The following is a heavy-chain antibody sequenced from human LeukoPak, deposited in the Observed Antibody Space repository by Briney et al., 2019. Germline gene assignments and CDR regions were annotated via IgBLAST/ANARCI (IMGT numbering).Heavy chain of an antibody. CDR3: ATERRSSGYLFDY. J-gene: IGHJ4*02. V-gene: IGHV3-23*01. CDR1: GFTFNNYA. CDR2: IRGDGGST. D-gene: IGHD3-22*01. Sequence: GGSLRLSCAASGFTFNNYAMSWVRQAPGKGLEWVSAIRGDGGSTYYADSVKGHFTISRDNSKNTPYLQMNSLRAEDTAVYYCATERRSSGYLFDYWGQGTLVTVSS.